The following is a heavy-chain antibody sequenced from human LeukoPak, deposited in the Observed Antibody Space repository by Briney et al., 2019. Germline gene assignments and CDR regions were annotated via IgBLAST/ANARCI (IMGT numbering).Heavy chain of an antibody. V-gene: IGHV1-2*02. D-gene: IGHD3-10*01. J-gene: IGHJ4*02. CDR2: FNPNSGDT. CDR3: AREAVIRGIIITNFDY. Sequence: ASVTVSFTASAYTFTFHYKHWVRHAPGQGHERVGCFNPNSGDTNYTQKFQGRVTMTRATSISKAYMELRRMSFDDTAVYYCAREAVIRGIIITNFDYWGQGTLVTVSS. CDR1: AYTFTFHY.